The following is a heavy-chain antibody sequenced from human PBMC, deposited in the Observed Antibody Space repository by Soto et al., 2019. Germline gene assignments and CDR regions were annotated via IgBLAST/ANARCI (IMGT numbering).Heavy chain of an antibody. CDR1: GGSFSGYY. CDR3: ARGRIYYYYYMDV. V-gene: IGHV4-34*01. Sequence: TLSLTCAVYGGSFSGYYWSWIRQPPGKGLEWIGEINHSGSTNYNPSLKSRVTISVDTSKNQFSLKLSSVTAADTAVYYCARGRIYYYYYMDVWGKGTTVTVSS. CDR2: INHSGST. J-gene: IGHJ6*03. D-gene: IGHD2-15*01.